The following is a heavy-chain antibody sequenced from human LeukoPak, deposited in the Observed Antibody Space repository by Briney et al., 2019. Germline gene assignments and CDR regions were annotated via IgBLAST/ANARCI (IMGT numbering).Heavy chain of an antibody. CDR3: ARSRDYYDSSLDY. CDR1: GYNFPIYW. J-gene: IGHJ4*02. CDR2: IYPDDSNT. Sequence: GESLKISCQGSGYNFPIYWIGWVRQMPGQGLEWMGNIYPDDSNTIYGPSFQGQVTISADKSISTAYLQWSSLKASDTAMYYCARSRDYYDSSLDYWGQGTLVTVSS. V-gene: IGHV5-51*01. D-gene: IGHD3-22*01.